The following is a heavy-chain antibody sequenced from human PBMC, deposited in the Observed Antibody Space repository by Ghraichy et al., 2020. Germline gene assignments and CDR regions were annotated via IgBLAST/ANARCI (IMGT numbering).Heavy chain of an antibody. V-gene: IGHV1-2*02. CDR2: INPNSGGT. CDR3: ARVHYYDSSGYYQHFDY. CDR1: GYTFTGYY. J-gene: IGHJ4*02. Sequence: VKVSCKASGYTFTGYYMHWVRQAPGQGLEWMGWINPNSGGTNYAQKFQGRVTMTRDTSISTAYMELSRLRSDDTAVYYCARVHYYDSSGYYQHFDYWGQGTLVTVSS. D-gene: IGHD3-22*01.